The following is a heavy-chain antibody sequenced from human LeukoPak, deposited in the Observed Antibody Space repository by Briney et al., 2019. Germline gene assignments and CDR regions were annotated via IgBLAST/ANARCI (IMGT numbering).Heavy chain of an antibody. V-gene: IGHV1-2*02. Sequence: ASVKLSCKASGYTFTGYYMHWVRQAPGQGLEWMGWINPNSGCTSSEQKFTGRVNMIRDRSIMTAYMELSRLRSDDTAVYYCARDSGFWSGYSRYNWFDPWGQGTLVTVSS. CDR1: GYTFTGYY. D-gene: IGHD3-3*01. J-gene: IGHJ5*02. CDR3: ARDSGFWSGYSRYNWFDP. CDR2: INPNSGCT.